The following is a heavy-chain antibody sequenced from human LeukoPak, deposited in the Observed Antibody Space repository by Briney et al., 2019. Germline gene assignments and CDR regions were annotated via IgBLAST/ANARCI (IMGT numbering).Heavy chain of an antibody. CDR3: AVRWSFDY. D-gene: IGHD2-15*01. Sequence: ASVKVSCKTSGYTFSAFYMHWVRQAPGQGPEWMGWINPDSGGSEYGQKFQGRVTFTSDTSSTTIYMEVRSLKSDDTAVYYCAVRWSFDYWGQGTLATVSS. CDR1: GYTFSAFY. CDR2: INPDSGGS. J-gene: IGHJ4*02. V-gene: IGHV1-2*02.